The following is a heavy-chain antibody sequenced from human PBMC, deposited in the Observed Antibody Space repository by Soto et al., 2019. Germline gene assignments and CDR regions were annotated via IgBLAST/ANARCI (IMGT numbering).Heavy chain of an antibody. J-gene: IGHJ6*02. CDR2: IYYSGTT. CDR1: GGSTNFNY. D-gene: IGHD6-13*01. V-gene: IGHV4-59*01. Sequence: SETLSLTCTVSGGSTNFNYWNWIRQAPWKGLEWIGHIYYSGTTNYNPSLKSRVTILVDTSKNQFSLRLSSVTAADTAVYYCARAPSLRYITAAPYGMDVWGLGTTVTVSS. CDR3: ARAPSLRYITAAPYGMDV.